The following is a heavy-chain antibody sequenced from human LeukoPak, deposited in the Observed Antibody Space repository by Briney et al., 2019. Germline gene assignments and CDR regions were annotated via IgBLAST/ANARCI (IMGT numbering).Heavy chain of an antibody. CDR2: ISYDGSNK. CDR1: GFTFSSYG. Sequence: GGSLRLSCAAYGFTFSSYGMHWVRQAPGKGLEWVAVISYDGSNKYYADSVKGRFTISRDNSKNTLYLQMNSLRAEDTAVYYCAKEVAGRFDYWGQGTLVTVSS. V-gene: IGHV3-30*18. D-gene: IGHD6-19*01. CDR3: AKEVAGRFDY. J-gene: IGHJ4*02.